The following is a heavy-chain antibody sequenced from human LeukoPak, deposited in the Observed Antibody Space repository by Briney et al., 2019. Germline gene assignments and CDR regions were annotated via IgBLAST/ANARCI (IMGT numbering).Heavy chain of an antibody. CDR1: GFTFSSYA. V-gene: IGHV3-23*01. D-gene: IGHD1-7*01. CDR3: AKVPSRNWDWGNIFDY. CDR2: ISGSGGST. Sequence: QPGGSLRLSCAASGFTFSSYAMSWVRQAPGKGLEWVSAISGSGGSTYYADSVKGRFTISRDNSKNTLYLQMNSLRAEDTAVYCCAKVPSRNWDWGNIFDYWGQGTLVTVSS. J-gene: IGHJ4*02.